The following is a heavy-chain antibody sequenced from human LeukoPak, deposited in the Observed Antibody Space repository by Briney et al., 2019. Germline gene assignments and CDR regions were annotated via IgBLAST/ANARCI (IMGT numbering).Heavy chain of an antibody. V-gene: IGHV4-34*01. J-gene: IGHJ4*02. D-gene: IGHD3-9*01. CDR3: ARENPTLTGYYKDY. Sequence: PSETLSLTCAVYGGSFSGYYWSWLRQPPGKGLEWIGEINHSGSTNYNPSLKSRVTISVDTSKNQFSLKLSSVTAADTAVYYCARENPTLTGYYKDYWGQGTLVTVSS. CDR2: INHSGST. CDR1: GGSFSGYY.